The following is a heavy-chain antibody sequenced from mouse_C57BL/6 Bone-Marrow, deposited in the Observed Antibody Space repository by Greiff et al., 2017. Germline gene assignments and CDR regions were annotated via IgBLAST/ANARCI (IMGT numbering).Heavy chain of an antibody. J-gene: IGHJ4*01. CDR1: GYTFTSYW. D-gene: IGHD1-1*01. CDR3: ARKTGFITTVVATDYYAMDY. CDR2: IDPSDSYT. V-gene: IGHV1-69*01. Sequence: QVQLQQPGAELVMPGASVKLSCKASGYTFTSYWMHWVKQRPGQGLEWIGEIDPSDSYTNYNQKFKGKSTLTVDKSSSTAYMQLSSLTSADSAVYYCARKTGFITTVVATDYYAMDYWGQGTSVTVSS.